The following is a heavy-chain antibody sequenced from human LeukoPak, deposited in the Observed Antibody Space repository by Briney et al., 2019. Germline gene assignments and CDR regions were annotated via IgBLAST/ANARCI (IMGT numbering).Heavy chain of an antibody. CDR3: ATGRIVVVITGYYYYYMDV. J-gene: IGHJ6*03. CDR1: GGSISSYD. CDR2: IYYSGST. Sequence: SETLSLTCTVSGGSISSYDWSWLRQPPGKGLEWIGYIYYSGSTNYNPSLKSRVTISVDTSKNQFSLKLSSVTAADTAVYYCATGRIVVVITGYYYYYMDVWGKGTTVTVSS. D-gene: IGHD3-22*01. V-gene: IGHV4-59*12.